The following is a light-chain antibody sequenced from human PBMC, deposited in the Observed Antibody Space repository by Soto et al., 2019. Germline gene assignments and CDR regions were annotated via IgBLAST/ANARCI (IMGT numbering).Light chain of an antibody. CDR1: QSVSSN. CDR3: QQYNNCLWT. CDR2: DAS. Sequence: EIVMTQSPATLSVSLGERATFSCRASQSVSSNLAWYQQKPGQVPRLLIYDASTRATAIPARFSGSGSGIEFTLTISSLQSEDFAVYYCQQYNNCLWTFGQGTKVQI. J-gene: IGKJ1*01. V-gene: IGKV3-15*01.